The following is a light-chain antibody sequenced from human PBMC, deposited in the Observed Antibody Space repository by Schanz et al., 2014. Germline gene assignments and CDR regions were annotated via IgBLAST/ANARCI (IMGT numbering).Light chain of an antibody. J-gene: IGLJ2*01. CDR2: EVS. Sequence: QSALTQPPSASGSPGQSVTISCTGTSSDVGGSNSVSWYQQLPGKAPKLVISEVSKRPSGVPDRFSGSKSGNTASLTVSGLQAEDEADYYCSSYAGSRNLVFGGGTQLPVL. V-gene: IGLV2-8*01. CDR3: SSYAGSRNLV. CDR1: SSDVGGSNS.